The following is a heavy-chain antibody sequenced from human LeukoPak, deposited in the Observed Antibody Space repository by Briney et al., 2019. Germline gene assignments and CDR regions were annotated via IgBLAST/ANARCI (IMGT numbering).Heavy chain of an antibody. CDR2: ITGSGTNR. V-gene: IGHV3-23*01. Sequence: PGGSLILFCLASGFTFSNYAMSWFRQAPGEGLEWVSSITGSGTNRYYADSLKGRFTTSRDNSKNTVFLQMNSLRHEDTAIYYCVIWGDYDVLTGYYVPDYWGQGTLVTVAS. J-gene: IGHJ4*02. CDR1: GFTFSNYA. CDR3: VIWGDYDVLTGYYVPDY. D-gene: IGHD3-9*01.